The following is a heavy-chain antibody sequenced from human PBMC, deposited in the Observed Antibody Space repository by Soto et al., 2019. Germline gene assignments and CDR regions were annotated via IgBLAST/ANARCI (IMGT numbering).Heavy chain of an antibody. CDR3: AKDLLRFLEWSRDHYYYYYGMDV. Sequence: WGSLRLSCAASGFTFSSYGMHWVRQAPGKGLEWVAVISYDGSNKYYADSVKGRFTISRDNSKNTLYLQMNSLRAEDTAVYYCAKDLLRFLEWSRDHYYYYYGMDVWGQGTTVTVSS. V-gene: IGHV3-30*18. CDR2: ISYDGSNK. J-gene: IGHJ6*02. CDR1: GFTFSSYG. D-gene: IGHD3-3*01.